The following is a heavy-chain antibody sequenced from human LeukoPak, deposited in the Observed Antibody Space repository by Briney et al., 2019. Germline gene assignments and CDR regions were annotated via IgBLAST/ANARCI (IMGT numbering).Heavy chain of an antibody. CDR1: GYTFTSYD. CDR2: MNPNSGNT. Sequence: ASVKVSCKASGYTFTSYDINWVRQATGQGLEWMGWMNPNSGNTGYAQKFQGRVTMTEDTSTDTAYMELSSLRSEDTAVYYCARDLIYWAYSGSCPWGQGTLVTVSS. D-gene: IGHD1-26*01. J-gene: IGHJ5*02. CDR3: ARDLIYWAYSGSCP. V-gene: IGHV1-8*01.